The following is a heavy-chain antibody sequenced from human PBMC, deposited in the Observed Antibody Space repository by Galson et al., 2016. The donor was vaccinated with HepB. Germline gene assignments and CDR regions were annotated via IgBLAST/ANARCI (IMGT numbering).Heavy chain of an antibody. CDR1: GFTFSNNW. Sequence: SLRLSCAASGFTFSNNWMTWVRQAPGKGLEWVACMKQDGSEKYYVDSVRGRFTISRDNAKNSLFLQMNNLRVEDTAVYYCATLELRPPTDYWGRGTLVTVSS. D-gene: IGHD3-16*01. CDR3: ATLELRPPTDY. J-gene: IGHJ4*02. V-gene: IGHV3-7*01. CDR2: MKQDGSEK.